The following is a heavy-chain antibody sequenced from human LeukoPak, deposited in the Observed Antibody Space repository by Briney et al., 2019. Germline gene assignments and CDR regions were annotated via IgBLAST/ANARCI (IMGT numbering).Heavy chain of an antibody. CDR1: GFTVSSSY. D-gene: IGHD7-27*01. CDR2: IYSGHNA. J-gene: IGHJ3*02. Sequence: GGSLRLSCAASGFTVSSSYMTWVRQAPGKGLEWVSVIYSGHNAYYADSVKDRFSNSRDNSKNTLYLQMNSLRAEDAAVYYCAREIGQLGGAFDIWGQGTMVTVSS. V-gene: IGHV3-53*01. CDR3: AREIGQLGGAFDI.